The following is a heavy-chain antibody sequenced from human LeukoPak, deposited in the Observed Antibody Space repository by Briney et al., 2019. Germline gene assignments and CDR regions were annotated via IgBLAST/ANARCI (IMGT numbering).Heavy chain of an antibody. CDR1: GFSSNKYG. V-gene: IGHV3-30*02. CDR3: AKDWDYNFWSNYDH. Sequence: GGPLRLSCATSGFSSNKYGMHWVRQAPGKGLEWVAYIRYDGSDKHYGDSVKGRFTISRDDSKNTLYLQMSSLRAEDTAVYYCAKDWDYNFWSNYDHWGQGILVTVSS. D-gene: IGHD3-3*01. J-gene: IGHJ4*02. CDR2: IRYDGSDK.